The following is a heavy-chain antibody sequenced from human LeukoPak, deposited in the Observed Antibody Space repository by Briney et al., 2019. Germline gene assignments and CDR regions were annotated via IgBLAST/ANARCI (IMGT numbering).Heavy chain of an antibody. CDR3: ARDVKIAPHRKFDY. CDR2: IYHSGST. D-gene: IGHD1-14*01. V-gene: IGHV4-30-2*01. CDR1: GGSISSGGYY. J-gene: IGHJ4*02. Sequence: PSETLSLTCTVSGGSISSGGYYWSWIRQPPGKGLEWIGYIYHSGSTYYNPSLKSRVTISVDRSKNQFSLKLSSVTAADTAVYYCARDVKIAPHRKFDYWGQGTLVTVSS.